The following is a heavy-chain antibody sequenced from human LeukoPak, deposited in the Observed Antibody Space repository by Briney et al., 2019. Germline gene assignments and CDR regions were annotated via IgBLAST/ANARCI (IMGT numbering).Heavy chain of an antibody. CDR2: INHSGST. CDR1: GGSFSDYY. Sequence: SETLSLTCAVSGGSFSDYYWSWIRQSPIKGLEWIGEINHSGSTHYNPSLKSRVTISVDTSKNQFSLRLTSVTAADTAVYYCARSYYYDSSGYQPLDYWGQGTLVTVSS. V-gene: IGHV4-34*01. CDR3: ARSYYYDSSGYQPLDY. D-gene: IGHD3-22*01. J-gene: IGHJ4*02.